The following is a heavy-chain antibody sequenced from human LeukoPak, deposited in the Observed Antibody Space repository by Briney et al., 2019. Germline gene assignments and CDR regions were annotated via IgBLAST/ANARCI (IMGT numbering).Heavy chain of an antibody. CDR1: GFTVSSNY. D-gene: IGHD1-26*01. CDR2: IYSGGST. V-gene: IGHV3-66*01. J-gene: IGHJ4*02. Sequence: PGGSLRLSCAASGFTVSSNYMSWVRQAPGKGLEWVSVIYSGGSTYHADSVKGRFTISRDNSKNTLYLQMNSLRAEDTAVYYCARGFRGASFDYWGQGTLVTVSS. CDR3: ARGFRGASFDY.